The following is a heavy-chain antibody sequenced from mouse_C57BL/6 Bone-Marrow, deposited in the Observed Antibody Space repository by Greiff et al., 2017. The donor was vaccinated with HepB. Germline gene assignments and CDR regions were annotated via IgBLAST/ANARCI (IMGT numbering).Heavy chain of an antibody. Sequence: QVQLQQSGPELVKPGASVKISCKASGYAFSSSWMNWVKQRPGQGLEWIGRIYPGDGDTNYNGKFKGKATLTADKSSSTAYMQLSSLTSEDSAVYFCAGKLWWYFDVWGTGTTVTVSS. J-gene: IGHJ1*03. CDR3: AGKLWWYFDV. CDR2: IYPGDGDT. V-gene: IGHV1-82*01. D-gene: IGHD6-1*01. CDR1: GYAFSSSW.